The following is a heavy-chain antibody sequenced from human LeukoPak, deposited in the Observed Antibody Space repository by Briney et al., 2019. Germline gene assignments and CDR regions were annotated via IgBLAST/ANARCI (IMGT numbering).Heavy chain of an antibody. CDR3: ARGGGHLLRFLDGVDYFDY. V-gene: IGHV4-39*07. D-gene: IGHD3-3*01. Sequence: PSETLSLTCTVSGVSISSSSYYWGWIRQPPGKGLEWIGSIYYSGSTYYNPSLKSRVTISVDTSKNQFSLKLSSVTAADTAVYYCARGGGHLLRFLDGVDYFDYWGQGTLVTVSS. J-gene: IGHJ4*02. CDR1: GVSISSSSYY. CDR2: IYYSGST.